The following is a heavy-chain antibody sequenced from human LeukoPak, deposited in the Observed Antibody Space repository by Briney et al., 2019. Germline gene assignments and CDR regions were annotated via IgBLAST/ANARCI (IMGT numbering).Heavy chain of an antibody. CDR3: ASPFVDTAMGDYYYYYGMDV. J-gene: IGHJ6*02. D-gene: IGHD5-18*01. V-gene: IGHV1-8*01. CDR2: MNPNSGNT. Sequence: ASVKVSCKASGYTFTSYDINWVRQATGQGLEWMGWMNPNSGNTGYAQKFQGRVTMTRNTSISTAYMELSSLRSEDTAVYYCASPFVDTAMGDYYYYYGMDVWGQGTTVTVSS. CDR1: GYTFTSYD.